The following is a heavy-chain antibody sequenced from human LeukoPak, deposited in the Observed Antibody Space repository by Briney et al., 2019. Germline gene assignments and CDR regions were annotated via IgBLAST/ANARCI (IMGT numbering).Heavy chain of an antibody. V-gene: IGHV4-34*01. Sequence: SETLSLTCSVSRGYIRHIDYYWGWIRQAPGKALEWIGEISHSGSARYTPSLKTRVTISIDTSKNQFSLRLNSVTAADTAVYYCARAQWEFDYWGQGTLVTVSS. CDR3: ARAQWEFDY. CDR2: ISHSGSA. D-gene: IGHD1-26*01. J-gene: IGHJ4*02. CDR1: RGYIRHIDYY.